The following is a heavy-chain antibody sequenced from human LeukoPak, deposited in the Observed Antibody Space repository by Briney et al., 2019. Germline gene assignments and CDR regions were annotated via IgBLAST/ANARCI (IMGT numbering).Heavy chain of an antibody. V-gene: IGHV3-23*01. J-gene: IGHJ4*02. CDR3: AKDAFSRQQLSGVDY. Sequence: PGGSLRLSCAASGFTFSSYEMNWVRQAPGKGLGWVSAISGSGGSTYYADSVKGRLTISRDNSKNTLYLQMNSLRAEDTAVYYCAKDAFSRQQLSGVDYWGQGTLVTVSS. D-gene: IGHD6-13*01. CDR2: ISGSGGST. CDR1: GFTFSSYE.